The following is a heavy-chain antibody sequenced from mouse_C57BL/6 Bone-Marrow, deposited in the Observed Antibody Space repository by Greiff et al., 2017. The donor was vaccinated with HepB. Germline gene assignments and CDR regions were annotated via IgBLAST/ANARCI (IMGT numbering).Heavy chain of an antibody. J-gene: IGHJ2*01. CDR3: ARDRRLGTYYFDY. Sequence: VMLVESGGGLVKPGGSLKLSCAASGFTFSSYAMSWVRQTPEKRLEWVATISDGGSYTYYPDNVKGRFTISRDNAKNNLYLQMSHLKSEDTAMYNCARDRRLGTYYFDYWGQGTTLTVSS. CDR1: GFTFSSYA. CDR2: ISDGGSYT. V-gene: IGHV5-4*01. D-gene: IGHD4-1*01.